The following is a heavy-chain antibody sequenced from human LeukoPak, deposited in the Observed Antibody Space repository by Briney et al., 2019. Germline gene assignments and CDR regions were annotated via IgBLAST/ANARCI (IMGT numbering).Heavy chain of an antibody. J-gene: IGHJ5*02. Sequence: KASETLSLTCTVSGYFISSGYYWSWIRQPAGKGLEWIGRIYTSGSTNYNPSLKSRVTISVDTSKNQFSLKLSSVTAADTAVYYCARYKGYCSGGSCLEALGDNWFDPWGQGTLVTVSS. V-gene: IGHV4-61*02. CDR3: ARYKGYCSGGSCLEALGDNWFDP. D-gene: IGHD2-15*01. CDR2: IYTSGST. CDR1: GYFISSGYY.